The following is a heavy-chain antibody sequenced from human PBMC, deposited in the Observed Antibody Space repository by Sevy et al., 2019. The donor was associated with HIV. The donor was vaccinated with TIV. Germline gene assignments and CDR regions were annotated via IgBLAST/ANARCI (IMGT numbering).Heavy chain of an antibody. CDR2: IRSKAYGGTT. CDR1: GFSFGDYG. CDR3: TRDPSYYYDSSGYYAA. V-gene: IGHV3-49*03. Sequence: GGSLRLSCTASGFSFGDYGMSWFRQAPGKGLEWVGFIRSKAYGGTTENAASVKGRFSISRDDSKSIAYLQMNSLKTEDTAVYYCTRDPSYYYDSSGYYAAWGQGTLVTVSS. D-gene: IGHD3-22*01. J-gene: IGHJ5*02.